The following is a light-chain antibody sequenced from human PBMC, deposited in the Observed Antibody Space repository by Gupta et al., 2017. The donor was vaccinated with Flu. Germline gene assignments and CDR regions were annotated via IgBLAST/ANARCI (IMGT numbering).Light chain of an antibody. CDR3: MQAIQTPLT. CDR1: QSLLHSNGYNY. Sequence: DIVMTHSPLSLPVTPGEPASISCRSSQSLLHSNGYNYLDWYLQKPGQSPQHLLYLGSHRVSEVPDRLSGSGSGSDFTLKISRLEAEDVGVYYCMQAIQTPLTFGGGTKVEIK. CDR2: LGS. J-gene: IGKJ4*01. V-gene: IGKV2-28*01.